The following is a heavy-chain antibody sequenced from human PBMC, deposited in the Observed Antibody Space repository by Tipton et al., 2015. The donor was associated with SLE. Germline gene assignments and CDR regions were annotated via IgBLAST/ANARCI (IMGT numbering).Heavy chain of an antibody. J-gene: IGHJ3*02. D-gene: IGHD5-24*01. V-gene: IGHV1-69*09. CDR1: GGTFSSYT. Sequence: QVQLVQSGAEVKKPGSSVKVSCKASGGTFSSYTISWVRQAPGQGLEWMGRIIPILGIANYAQKFQGRVTITADKSTSTTYMELSSLRTEDTAVYYCARAEGRIICDGDNFHDAIDIWGQGTMVTVSS. CDR3: ARAEGRIICDGDNFHDAIDI. CDR2: IIPILGIA.